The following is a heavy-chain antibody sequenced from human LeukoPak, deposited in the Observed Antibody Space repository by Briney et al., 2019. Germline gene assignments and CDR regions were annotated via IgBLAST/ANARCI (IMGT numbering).Heavy chain of an antibody. Sequence: ASVKLSCKASSYTFTRYGISCVRQAPGQGLEWMGWISAYNGNTNYAQKLQGRVTKPTDTSTSTAYMELRSLRTDDTAVYYCARTSCTRGRGLQSWGQGTLVTVSS. D-gene: IGHD2-2*01. CDR2: ISAYNGNT. V-gene: IGHV1-18*01. J-gene: IGHJ5*02. CDR1: SYTFTRYG. CDR3: ARTSCTRGRGLQS.